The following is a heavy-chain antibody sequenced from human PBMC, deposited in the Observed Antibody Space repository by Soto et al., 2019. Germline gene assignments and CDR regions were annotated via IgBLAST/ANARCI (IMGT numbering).Heavy chain of an antibody. CDR3: ARHSSSSYYGMDV. D-gene: IGHD6-13*01. J-gene: IGHJ6*02. Sequence: GESLKISCKGSGYSFTSYWISWVRQMPGKGLEWMGRIDPSDSYTNYSPSFQGHITIPADKSISTAYLQWSSLKPSDTAMYYCARHSSSSYYGMDVWGQGTTVTVSS. CDR2: IDPSDSYT. V-gene: IGHV5-10-1*01. CDR1: GYSFTSYW.